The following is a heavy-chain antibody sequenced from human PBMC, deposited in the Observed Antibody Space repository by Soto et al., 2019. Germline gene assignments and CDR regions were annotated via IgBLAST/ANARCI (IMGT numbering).Heavy chain of an antibody. J-gene: IGHJ5*02. CDR3: AHAYTGSGWFQNCFDP. D-gene: IGHD6-19*01. Sequence: QITLKESGPTLVKPTQPLTLTCTFSGFSLSTSRVSVGWIRQPPGKALEWLALIYWDDDKRYSPSLKSRLTISKDTSKNQVVLTLSTRDPVDTAAYYCAHAYTGSGWFQNCFDPWGQGTLVTVSS. V-gene: IGHV2-5*02. CDR2: IYWDDDK. CDR1: GFSLSTSRVS.